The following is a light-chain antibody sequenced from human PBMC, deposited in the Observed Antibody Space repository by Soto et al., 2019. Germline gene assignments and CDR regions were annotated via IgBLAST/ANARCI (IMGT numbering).Light chain of an antibody. CDR3: QSYDSSLSGYV. CDR1: SSNIGAGSD. J-gene: IGLJ1*01. CDR2: DNN. V-gene: IGLV1-40*01. Sequence: QSVLTQPPSVSGAPGQRVTISCPGRSSNIGAGSDVHWYQQLPGTAPKLLICDNNNRPSGVPDRFSGSKSGTSASLAITGLQSEDEADYYCQSYDSSLSGYVFGTGTKVTVL.